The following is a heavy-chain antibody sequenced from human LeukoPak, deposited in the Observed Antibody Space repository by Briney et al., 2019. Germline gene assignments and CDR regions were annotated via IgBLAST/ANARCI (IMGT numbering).Heavy chain of an antibody. CDR1: GFIFNIHE. V-gene: IGHV3-48*03. CDR3: ARVEGEQQLDY. D-gene: IGHD6-13*01. J-gene: IGHJ4*02. CDR2: MSNVGGTT. Sequence: GGSLRLSCVASGFIFNIHEMNWVRQAPGKGLEWISYMSNVGGTTHYADSVKGRFTVSRDNAKNSLYLQMDSLRVEDTAVYYCARVEGEQQLDYWGQGTLVTVSS.